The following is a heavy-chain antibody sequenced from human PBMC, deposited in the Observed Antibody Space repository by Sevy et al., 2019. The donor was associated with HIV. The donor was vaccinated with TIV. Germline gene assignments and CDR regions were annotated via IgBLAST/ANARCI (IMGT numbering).Heavy chain of an antibody. CDR1: GFTFSSYS. CDR2: ISSSSSTI. V-gene: IGHV3-48*02. D-gene: IGHD2-15*01. Sequence: GGSLRLSCAASGFTFSSYSMNWVRQAPGKGLEWVSYISSSSSTIYYADSVKGRFTISRDNAKNSLYLQMNSLRDEDTAVYYCARDDGLVVAATRVRYYYYGMDVWGQGTTVTVSS. CDR3: ARDDGLVVAATRVRYYYYGMDV. J-gene: IGHJ6*02.